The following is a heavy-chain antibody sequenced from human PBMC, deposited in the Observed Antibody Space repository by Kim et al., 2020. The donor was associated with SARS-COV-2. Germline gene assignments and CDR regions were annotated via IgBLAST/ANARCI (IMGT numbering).Heavy chain of an antibody. D-gene: IGHD3-3*01. CDR3: ARAIFGVVIRLNYFDY. Sequence: SETLSLTCAVYGGSFSGYYWSWIRQPPGKGLEWIGEINHSGSTNYNPSLKSRVTISVDTSKNQFSLKLSSVTAADTAVYYCARAIFGVVIRLNYFDYWGQGTLVTVSS. V-gene: IGHV4-34*01. CDR2: INHSGST. CDR1: GGSFSGYY. J-gene: IGHJ4*02.